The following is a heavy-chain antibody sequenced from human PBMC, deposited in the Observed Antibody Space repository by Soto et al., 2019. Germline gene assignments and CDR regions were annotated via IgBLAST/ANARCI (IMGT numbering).Heavy chain of an antibody. J-gene: IGHJ4*02. V-gene: IGHV3-33*01. Sequence: GGSLRLSCAASGFTFSSYGMHWVRQAPGKGLEWVAVIWYDGSNKYYADSVKGRFTISRDNSKNTLYLQMNSLRAEDTAVYYCARSAGLDYGDNPYYFDYWGQGTLVTVSS. CDR3: ARSAGLDYGDNPYYFDY. D-gene: IGHD4-17*01. CDR2: IWYDGSNK. CDR1: GFTFSSYG.